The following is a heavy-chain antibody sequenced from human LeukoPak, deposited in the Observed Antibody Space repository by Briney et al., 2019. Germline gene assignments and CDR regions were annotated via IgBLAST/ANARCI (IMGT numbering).Heavy chain of an antibody. CDR3: ARDGRVWVYDGDYPDAFDI. D-gene: IGHD4-17*01. Sequence: GGSLRLSCAASGFTFSSYSMDWVRQAPGKGLEWVSSISSSSSYIYYADSVKGRFTISRDNAKNSLYLQMNSLRAEDTAVYYCARDGRVWVYDGDYPDAFDIWGQGTMVTVSS. CDR2: ISSSSSYI. J-gene: IGHJ3*02. V-gene: IGHV3-21*01. CDR1: GFTFSSYS.